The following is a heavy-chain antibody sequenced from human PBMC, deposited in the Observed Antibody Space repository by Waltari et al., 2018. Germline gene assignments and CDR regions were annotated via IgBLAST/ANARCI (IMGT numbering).Heavy chain of an antibody. CDR1: GFTFSNFW. V-gene: IGHV3-7*04. CDR2: INQDGSGE. CDR3: QRGDY. Sequence: VQLVESGEGWVKPGGALRLPCAASGFTFSNFWMSWARQASGKGLEWVANINQDGSGEYYVDSVKGRFTISRDNARNSLYLQMNSLRAEDTAVYYCQRGDYWGQGTLVTVSS. J-gene: IGHJ4*02.